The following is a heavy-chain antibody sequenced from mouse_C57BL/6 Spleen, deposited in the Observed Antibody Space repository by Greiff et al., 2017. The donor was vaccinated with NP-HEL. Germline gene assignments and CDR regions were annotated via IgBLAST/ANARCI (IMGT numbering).Heavy chain of an antibody. Sequence: DVKLVESGGGLVKPGGSLKLSCAASGFPFSDYGMHWVRQAPEKGLEWVAYISSGSSTIYYADTVQGRFTISKDNAKNTLFLQMTSLRSEDAAMYYCAREYGSSSDYWGQGTTLTVSS. D-gene: IGHD1-1*01. CDR3: AREYGSSSDY. J-gene: IGHJ2*01. V-gene: IGHV5-17*01. CDR1: GFPFSDYG. CDR2: ISSGSSTI.